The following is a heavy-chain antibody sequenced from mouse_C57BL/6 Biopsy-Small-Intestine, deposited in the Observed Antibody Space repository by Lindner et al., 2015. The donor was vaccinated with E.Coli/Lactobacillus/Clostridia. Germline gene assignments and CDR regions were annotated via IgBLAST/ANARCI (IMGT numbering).Heavy chain of an antibody. D-gene: IGHD2-1*01. CDR3: STGIPTY. Sequence: VQLQESGAELMKPGASVKLSCKATGYTFTGYWIEWVKQRPGHGLEWIGEILPGSGHTTYNEKFKGKATFTADTSSHAAYMQLSSLTSEDTAVYYCSTGIPTYWGQGTLVTVS. V-gene: IGHV1-9*01. CDR2: ILPGSGHT. J-gene: IGHJ3*01. CDR1: GYTFTGYW.